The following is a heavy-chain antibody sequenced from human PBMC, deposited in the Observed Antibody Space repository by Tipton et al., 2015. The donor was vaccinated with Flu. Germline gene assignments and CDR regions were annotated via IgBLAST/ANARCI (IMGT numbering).Heavy chain of an antibody. V-gene: IGHV3-33*01. D-gene: IGHD1-26*01. CDR2: IWYDGSNK. J-gene: IGHJ4*02. CDR1: GFTFSSYA. CDR3: ARFILGARFDY. Sequence: RSLRLSCAASGFTFSSYAMHWVHQAPGKGLEWVAGIWYDGSNKYYADSVKGRFTISRDNSKNTMFLQMNSLRSEDTAVYYCARFILGARFDYWGRGTLVTVSS.